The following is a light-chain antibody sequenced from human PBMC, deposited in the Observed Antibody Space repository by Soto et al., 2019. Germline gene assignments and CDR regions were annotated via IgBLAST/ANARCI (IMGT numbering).Light chain of an antibody. CDR1: SGDVGGYNY. Sequence: QSALTQPASVSGSPGQSITISCTGTSGDVGGYNYVSWYQQHPGKAPKLMIYEVSNRPSGVSNRFSGSKSGNTASLTISGLQAEDEADYYCSSYTSSSTRVFGGGTKPTVL. CDR3: SSYTSSSTRV. CDR2: EVS. J-gene: IGLJ3*02. V-gene: IGLV2-14*01.